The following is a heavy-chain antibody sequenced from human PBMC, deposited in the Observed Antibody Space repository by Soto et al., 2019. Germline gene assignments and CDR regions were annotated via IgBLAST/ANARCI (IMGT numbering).Heavy chain of an antibody. CDR2: IDPSDSYT. D-gene: IGHD4-4*01. J-gene: IGHJ6*02. CDR1: GYSFTSYW. V-gene: IGHV5-10-1*01. Sequence: SLKISCKGSGYSFTSYWISWVRQMPGKGLEWMGRIDPSDSYTNYSPSFQGHVTISADKSISTAYLQWSSLKASDTAMYYCARRLVTRFYYYYYVMHARAQGYTVTVS. CDR3: ARRLVTRFYYYYYVMHA.